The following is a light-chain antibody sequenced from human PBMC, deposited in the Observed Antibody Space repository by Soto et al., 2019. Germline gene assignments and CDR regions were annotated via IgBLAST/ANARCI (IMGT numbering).Light chain of an antibody. J-gene: IGKJ1*01. CDR1: QSISSF. V-gene: IGKV1-39*01. Sequence: DIQMTQSPSSLSASVGDRVTITCRASQSISSFLNWYQQKPGKAPKLLIYAASTLQSGVPSRFSGSGSGTDFTLTISSLQPEDFATYYCHQPDSIPETFGQGTKVEIK. CDR3: HQPDSIPET. CDR2: AAS.